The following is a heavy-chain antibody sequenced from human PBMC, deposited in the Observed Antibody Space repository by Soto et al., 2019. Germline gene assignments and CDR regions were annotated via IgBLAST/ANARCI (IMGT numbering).Heavy chain of an antibody. CDR3: ARDVGDGCFDY. Sequence: PGGSLRLSCAASGFTFSSYDMHWVRQATGKGLEWVSAIGTAGDTYYPGSVKGRFTISRENAKNSLYLQMNSLRAEDTAVYYCARDVGDGCFDYWGQGTLVTVSS. CDR1: GFTFSSYD. V-gene: IGHV3-13*01. J-gene: IGHJ4*02. CDR2: IGTAGDT. D-gene: IGHD6-19*01.